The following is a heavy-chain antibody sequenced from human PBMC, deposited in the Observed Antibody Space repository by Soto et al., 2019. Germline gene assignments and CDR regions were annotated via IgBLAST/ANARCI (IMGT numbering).Heavy chain of an antibody. CDR3: AKDKILPATIYGGAYNCFDP. Sequence: ASVKVSCKAYGYTFTDFFLHWLRQAPGQGLEWMGWINPNSGATNYAQKFQGRVAMTRDTSVNTAYMELSRLRSDDTAVYYCAKDKILPATIYGGAYNCFDPWGQGTLVTVSS. V-gene: IGHV1-2*02. D-gene: IGHD5-12*01. J-gene: IGHJ5*02. CDR1: GYTFTDFF. CDR2: INPNSGAT.